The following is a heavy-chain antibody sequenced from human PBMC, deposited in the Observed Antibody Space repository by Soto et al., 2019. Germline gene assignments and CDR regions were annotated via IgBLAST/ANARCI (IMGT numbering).Heavy chain of an antibody. D-gene: IGHD3-10*01. CDR3: ARDMVRGMDV. CDR1: GFTVSSSY. CDR2: IFSGGST. Sequence: SLRLSCAASGFTVSSSYMSWVRQAPGKGLEWVSVIFSGGSTYYADSVKGRFTISRDNSKNTLYLQMNSLRAEDTAVYYCARDMVRGMDVWGQGTTVTVSS. V-gene: IGHV3-66*01. J-gene: IGHJ6*02.